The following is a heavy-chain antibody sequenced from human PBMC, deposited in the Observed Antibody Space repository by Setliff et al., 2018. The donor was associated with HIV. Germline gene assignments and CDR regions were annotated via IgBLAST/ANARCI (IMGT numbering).Heavy chain of an antibody. CDR1: GFNFSPYT. CDR2: ISANSIHV. V-gene: IGHV3-21*06. Sequence: GGSLRLSCAASGFNFSPYTLTWVRQVPGKGLEWVSSISANSIHVYYSDSVKGRFTISRDNARNSLFLEMNSLRVDDTAMYYCTSRGQNTFNIWGQGTKVTVSS. J-gene: IGHJ3*02. D-gene: IGHD3-10*01. CDR3: TSRGQNTFNI.